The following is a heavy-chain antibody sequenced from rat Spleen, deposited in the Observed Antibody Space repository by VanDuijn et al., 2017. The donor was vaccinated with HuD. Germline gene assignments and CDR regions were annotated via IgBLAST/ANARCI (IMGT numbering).Heavy chain of an antibody. V-gene: IGHV3-3*01. Sequence: EVQLQESGPGLVKPSQSLSLTCSVTGYSITSSYRWNWIRKFPGNEMEWMGYINYSGSTGYNPSLKSRISITRDTSKNQFFLQVNSVTTEDTATYYCARFPIYYYSALFDYWGQGVMVTVSS. CDR3: ARFPIYYYSALFDY. CDR1: GYSITSSYR. J-gene: IGHJ2*01. CDR2: INYSGST. D-gene: IGHD1-1*01.